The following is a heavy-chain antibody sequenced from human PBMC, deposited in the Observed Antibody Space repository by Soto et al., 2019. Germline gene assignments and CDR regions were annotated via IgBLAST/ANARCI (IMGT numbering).Heavy chain of an antibody. CDR3: ARVGNDSYFDY. Sequence: ASVKVSCKACGYTFTSYAMHWVRQMPGKGLEWMGIIYPGDSDTRYSPSFQGQVTISVDKSISTAYLQWSSLRASDAAMYYCARVGNDSYFDYWGQGALVTVSS. V-gene: IGHV5-51*01. CDR2: IYPGDSDT. CDR1: GYTFTSYA. J-gene: IGHJ4*01. D-gene: IGHD1-1*01.